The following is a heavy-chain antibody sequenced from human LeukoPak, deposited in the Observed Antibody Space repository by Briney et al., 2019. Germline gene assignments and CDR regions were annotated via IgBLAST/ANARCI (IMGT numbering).Heavy chain of an antibody. D-gene: IGHD6-19*01. CDR2: IIPLSGTP. Sequence: ASVKVSCKASGGTFSHSAINWVRQAPGQGLEWMGGIIPLSGTPNYAQRFQGRVTVIADDSTSTAYMELSGLRFDDTAVYYCAREGSGSGWWRAFDIWGQGTMVRVS. CDR1: GGTFSHSA. CDR3: AREGSGSGWWRAFDI. V-gene: IGHV1-69*13. J-gene: IGHJ3*02.